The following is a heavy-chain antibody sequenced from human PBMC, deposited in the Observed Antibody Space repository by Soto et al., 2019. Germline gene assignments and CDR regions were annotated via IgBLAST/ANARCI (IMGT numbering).Heavy chain of an antibody. CDR1: GGTSGDHC. CDR2: IYYSGST. V-gene: IGHV4-59*08. D-gene: IGHD2-2*01. J-gene: IGHJ4*02. CDR3: ARHVVPAANYFAY. Sequence: PSVPHCDRWTVAGGTSGDHCGSCISQPPGKGLEWIGYIYYSGSTNYNPSLKSRVTISVDTSKNQFSLKLSSVTVADTAVYYCARHVVPAANYFAYWRQGTLVTVSS.